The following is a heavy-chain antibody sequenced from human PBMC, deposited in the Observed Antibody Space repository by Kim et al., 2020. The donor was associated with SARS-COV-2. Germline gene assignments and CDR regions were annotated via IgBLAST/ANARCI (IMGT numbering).Heavy chain of an antibody. CDR2: ISGSGGST. J-gene: IGHJ6*02. CDR3: AKRVPPEKILTGPSDQGYYFYGMDV. Sequence: GGSLRLSCAASGFTFSSYAMSWVRQAPGKGLEWVSAISGSGGSTYYADSVKGRFTISRDNSKNTLYLQMNSLRAEDTAVYYCAKRVPPEKILTGPSDQGYYFYGMDVWGQGTTVTVSS. CDR1: GFTFSSYA. V-gene: IGHV3-23*01. D-gene: IGHD3-9*01.